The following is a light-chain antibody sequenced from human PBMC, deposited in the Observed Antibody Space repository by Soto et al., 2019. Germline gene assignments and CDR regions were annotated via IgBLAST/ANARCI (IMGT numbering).Light chain of an antibody. J-gene: IGKJ1*01. CDR3: QQYNNWPRT. V-gene: IGKV3-15*01. Sequence: IVMTQSPATLSVSPGERATLSCRASQSVSSNLAWYQQKPGQAPRLLIYGASTRATGIPARFSGSGSGTEFTLTIRSLQSEDFAVYYCQQYNNWPRTFGQGTKVDIK. CDR1: QSVSSN. CDR2: GAS.